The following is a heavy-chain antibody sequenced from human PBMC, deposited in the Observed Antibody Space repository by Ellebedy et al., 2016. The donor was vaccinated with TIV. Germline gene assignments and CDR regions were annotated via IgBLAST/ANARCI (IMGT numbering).Heavy chain of an antibody. CDR1: EFTFRNHW. CDR2: IKEDGNEK. D-gene: IGHD1-26*01. J-gene: IGHJ4*02. CDR3: ARHIRSWDTDFDY. Sequence: GESLKISXAASEFTFRNHWMTWVRQAPGKGLEWVANIKEDGNEKRYVDSVKGRFTISRDNAKNSLYLEMNSLRVEDTALYYCARHIRSWDTDFDYWGQGTPVTVSS. V-gene: IGHV3-7*04.